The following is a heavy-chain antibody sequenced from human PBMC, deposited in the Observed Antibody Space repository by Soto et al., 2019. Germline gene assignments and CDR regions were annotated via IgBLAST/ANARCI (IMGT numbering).Heavy chain of an antibody. CDR2: ISVSGDNT. Sequence: GGSLRLSCAASGFTFSRYAMNWVRQAPGRGLQWISGISVSGDNTSYVESVRGRFTVYRDNSKNTLYLQMNNLRAEDTALYYCAKDGKMRTKVWFPAGYGMDVWGQGTTVTLSS. J-gene: IGHJ6*02. CDR3: AKDGKMRTKVWFPAGYGMDV. D-gene: IGHD3-10*01. V-gene: IGHV3-23*01. CDR1: GFTFSRYA.